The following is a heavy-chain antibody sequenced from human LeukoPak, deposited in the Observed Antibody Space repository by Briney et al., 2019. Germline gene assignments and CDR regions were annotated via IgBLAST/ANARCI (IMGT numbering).Heavy chain of an antibody. CDR3: AKDSVVVPAAYFDI. J-gene: IGHJ3*02. V-gene: IGHV3-9*01. CDR2: ISWNSGSI. Sequence: PGRSLRLSCAASGFTFDDYAMHWVRQAPGKGLEWVSGISWNSGSIGYADSVKGRFTISRDNAKNSLYLQMNSLGAEDTALYYCAKDSVVVPAAYFDIWGQGTMVTISS. CDR1: GFTFDDYA. D-gene: IGHD2-2*01.